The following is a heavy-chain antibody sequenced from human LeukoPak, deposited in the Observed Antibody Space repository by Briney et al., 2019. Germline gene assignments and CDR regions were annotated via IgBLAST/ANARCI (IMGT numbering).Heavy chain of an antibody. CDR1: GGSISSSSYY. D-gene: IGHD3-10*01. CDR2: IYYSGST. J-gene: IGHJ4*02. Sequence: ETLSLTCTVSGGSISSSSYYWGWIRQPPGRGLEWIGSIYYSGSTYYNPSLKSRVTISVDTSKNQFSLKLSSVTAADTAVYYCARSGLLWFGSFDYWGQGTLVTVSS. V-gene: IGHV4-39*01. CDR3: ARSGLLWFGSFDY.